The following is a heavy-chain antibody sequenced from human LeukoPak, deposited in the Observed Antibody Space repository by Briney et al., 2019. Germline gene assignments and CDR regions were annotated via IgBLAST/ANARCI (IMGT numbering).Heavy chain of an antibody. V-gene: IGHV3-21*04. CDR1: GFTFSSYS. CDR3: AKVGLWFGDPRENDY. CDR2: ISSSSSYI. J-gene: IGHJ4*02. D-gene: IGHD3-10*01. Sequence: PGGSLRLSCAASGFTFSSYSMNWVRQAPGKGLEWVSSISSSSSYIYYADSVKGRFTISRDNAKNSLYLQMNSLRAEDTAVYYCAKVGLWFGDPRENDYWGQGTLVTVSS.